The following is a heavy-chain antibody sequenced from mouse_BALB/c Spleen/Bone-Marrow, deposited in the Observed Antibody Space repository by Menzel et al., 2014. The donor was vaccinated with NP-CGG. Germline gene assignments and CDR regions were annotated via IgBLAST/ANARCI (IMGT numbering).Heavy chain of an antibody. CDR1: GYAFSTYW. J-gene: IGHJ3*01. CDR3: AIIGYQGWFSV. D-gene: IGHD2-2*01. CDR2: ISPRTGNT. Sequence: QVQLQQSGTELMKPGASVKISCKATGYAFSTYWIQWINQRPGHGLDWIGEISPRTGNTNNNENFMGKATFTADASSNTAYTQLSTLTSEDSAVYFCAIIGYQGWFSVWGQGTLVTVSS. V-gene: IGHV1-9*01.